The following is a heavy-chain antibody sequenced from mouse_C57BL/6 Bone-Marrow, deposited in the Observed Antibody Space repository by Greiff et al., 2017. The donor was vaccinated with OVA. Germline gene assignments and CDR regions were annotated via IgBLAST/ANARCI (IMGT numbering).Heavy chain of an antibody. Sequence: VQLQQSGTELVKPGASVKLSCKASGYTFTSYWMNWVKQRPGQGLEWIGNINPSNGGTNYNEKFKSKATLTVDKSSSTAYMQLSSLTSEDSAFYYDARSSSSLVTYVYAMDYWGQGTTVTVSS. CDR3: ARSSSSLVTYVYAMDY. D-gene: IGHD2-5*01. CDR2: INPSNGGT. CDR1: GYTFTSYW. J-gene: IGHJ4*01. V-gene: IGHV1-53*01.